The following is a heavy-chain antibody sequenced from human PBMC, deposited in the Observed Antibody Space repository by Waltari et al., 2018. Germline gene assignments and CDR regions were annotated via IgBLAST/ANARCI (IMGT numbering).Heavy chain of an antibody. D-gene: IGHD1-26*01. CDR2: IFYTGTT. CDR3: ARDIGSHYYFDY. V-gene: IGHV4-39*07. CDR1: GGSFRGSSYY. J-gene: IGHJ4*02. Sequence: QLQLQESGPGLVKPSETLSLTCTVSGGSFRGSSYYWGWIRQSPGKGLEWIGYIFYTGTTYYNPSLKSRVTISVDTSKNQFSLKLTSVTAADTAVYFCARDIGSHYYFDYWGQGTLVTVSS.